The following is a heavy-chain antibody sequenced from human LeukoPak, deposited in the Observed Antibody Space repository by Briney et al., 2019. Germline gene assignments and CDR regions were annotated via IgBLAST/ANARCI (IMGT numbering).Heavy chain of an antibody. Sequence: GGSLRLSSAAPGFTFCSYGTHWVRQAPGKGLEWVAVISYDGSNKYYADSVKGRFTISRDNSKNTLYLQMNSLRAEDTAVYYCAKGPFDILATMMDGTGDDAFDIWGQGTMVTVSS. J-gene: IGHJ3*02. D-gene: IGHD5-12*01. CDR2: ISYDGSNK. CDR1: GFTFCSYG. CDR3: AKGPFDILATMMDGTGDDAFDI. V-gene: IGHV3-30*18.